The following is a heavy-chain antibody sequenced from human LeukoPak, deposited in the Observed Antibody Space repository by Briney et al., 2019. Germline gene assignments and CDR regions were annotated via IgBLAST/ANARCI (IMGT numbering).Heavy chain of an antibody. CDR1: GFTFSSYS. D-gene: IGHD2-21*02. J-gene: IGHJ5*02. Sequence: GGSLRLSCAASGFTFSSYSMNWVRQAPRKGLEWVSSISSSSSYIYYADSVKGRFTISRDNAKNSLYLQMNSLRAEDTAVYYCARDAYCGGDCYTIPNWFDPWGQGTLVTVSS. V-gene: IGHV3-21*01. CDR3: ARDAYCGGDCYTIPNWFDP. CDR2: ISSSSSYI.